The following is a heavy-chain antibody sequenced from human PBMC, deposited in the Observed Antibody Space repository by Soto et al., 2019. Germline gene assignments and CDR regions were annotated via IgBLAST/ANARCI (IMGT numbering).Heavy chain of an antibody. D-gene: IGHD6-19*01. J-gene: IGHJ1*01. CDR2: IKNKANGYKT. CDR1: GFTFSDHY. V-gene: IGHV3-72*01. Sequence: PGGSLRLSCVASGFTFSDHYMDWVRQAPGKGLEWVGRIKNKANGYKTEYTASVEGRITISRDDSKNSLSLQINSLKTEDTAVYYCARDRLSSGWPEYFQHWGQGTLVTVSS. CDR3: ARDRLSSGWPEYFQH.